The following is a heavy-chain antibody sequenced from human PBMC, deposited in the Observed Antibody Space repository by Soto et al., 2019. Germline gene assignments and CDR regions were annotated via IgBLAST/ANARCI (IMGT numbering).Heavy chain of an antibody. J-gene: IGHJ4*02. Sequence: QVQLQESGPGLVKPSETLSLTCTVSGGSISSYYWSWIRQPPGKGLEWIGYIYYSGSTNYNPSLKSRVTLSVDTSKNQFSLKLSSVTAADTAVYYCARADSPDWNYVSYWGQGTLVTVSS. D-gene: IGHD1-1*01. CDR2: IYYSGST. CDR1: GGSISSYY. CDR3: ARADSPDWNYVSY. V-gene: IGHV4-59*08.